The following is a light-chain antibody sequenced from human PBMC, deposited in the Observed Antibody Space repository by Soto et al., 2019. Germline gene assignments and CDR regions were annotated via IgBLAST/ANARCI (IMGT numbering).Light chain of an antibody. V-gene: IGKV3-20*01. J-gene: IGKJ3*01. CDR2: GAS. CDR1: QSFSSSY. Sequence: EIVLTQSPGTLSLSPGERATLSCRASQSFSSSYLAWYQQKPGQAPRLLIYGASSRATGIPDRFSGSGSGTAFTLTISSLEPDDFAVYYCEHYGSALFTFGPRTKVDVK. CDR3: EHYGSALFT.